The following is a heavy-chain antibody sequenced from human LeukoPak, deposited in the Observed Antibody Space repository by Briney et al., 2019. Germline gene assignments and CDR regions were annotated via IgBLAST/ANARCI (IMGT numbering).Heavy chain of an antibody. D-gene: IGHD1-7*01. J-gene: IGHJ4*02. CDR3: AKGRLRELNDC. CDR2: IFESGGNT. CDR1: GFTFSTFV. V-gene: IGHV3-23*01. Sequence: GGSLRLSCAASGFTFSTFVMTWVPQGPGKGLWWGSSIFESGGNTYYADSVKGRFTISRDNSKTTLYLQMNSLRDEDTAVYYCAKGRLRELNDCWGQGTLVTVSS.